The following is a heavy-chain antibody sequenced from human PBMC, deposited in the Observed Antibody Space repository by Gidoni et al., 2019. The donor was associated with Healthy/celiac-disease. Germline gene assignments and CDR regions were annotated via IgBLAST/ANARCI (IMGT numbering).Heavy chain of an antibody. D-gene: IGHD3-3*01. V-gene: IGHV2-5*02. CDR3: AQTFWSGYLRWFDP. CDR2: IYWDDDK. CDR1: GFPLSTSGLG. J-gene: IGHJ5*02. Sequence: QITLKESAPTLVKLTQTLMLTRTFSGFPLSTSGLGVGWIRQPPGKALEWLALIYWDDDKRYSPSLKSRLTITKDTSKNQVVLTMTNMDPVDTATYYCAQTFWSGYLRWFDPWGQGTLVTVSS.